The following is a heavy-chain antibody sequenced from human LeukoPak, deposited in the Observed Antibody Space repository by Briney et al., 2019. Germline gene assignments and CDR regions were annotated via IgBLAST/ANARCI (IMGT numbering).Heavy chain of an antibody. V-gene: IGHV3-48*03. CDR1: GFTFSSYE. J-gene: IGHJ4*02. CDR3: ARVPWGYCSGGSCYPFDY. D-gene: IGHD2-15*01. CDR2: ISSSGSTI. Sequence: GGSLRLSCAASGFTFSSYEINWVRQAPGKGLEWVSYISSSGSTIYYADSVKGRFTISRDNAKNSLYLRMNSLRAEDTAVYYCARVPWGYCSGGSCYPFDYWGQGTLVTVSS.